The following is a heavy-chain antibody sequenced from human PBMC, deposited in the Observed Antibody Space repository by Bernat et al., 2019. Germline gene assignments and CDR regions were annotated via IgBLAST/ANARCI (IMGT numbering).Heavy chain of an antibody. J-gene: IGHJ3*02. V-gene: IGHV2-5*02. Sequence: QITLKESGPTLVKPTQTLTLTCSFSGFSLSSSGAGVGWIRQPPGEALEWIAIVYWDDDKRYRPSLKNRLAVFKDTSHNHVVLVITNVDPVDTATYYCAHSDITYGGIERLDAFDIWGQGTMVTVSS. CDR1: GFSLSSSGAG. CDR2: VYWDDDK. CDR3: AHSDITYGGIERLDAFDI. D-gene: IGHD3-16*01.